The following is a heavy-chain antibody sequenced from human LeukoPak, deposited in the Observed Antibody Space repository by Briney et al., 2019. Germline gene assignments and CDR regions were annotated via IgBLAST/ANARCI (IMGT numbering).Heavy chain of an antibody. D-gene: IGHD2-21*02. Sequence: GGSLRLSCAASGFTFSYYAMHWVRQAPGKGLEWVALISYDGSNKYYADSVRGRFTISRDNSKNTLYLQMNSLRTEDTAVYYCARVFGEGPVVVTAILWYWGQGTLVTVSS. J-gene: IGHJ4*02. CDR3: ARVFGEGPVVVTAILWY. CDR2: ISYDGSNK. CDR1: GFTFSYYA. V-gene: IGHV3-30-3*01.